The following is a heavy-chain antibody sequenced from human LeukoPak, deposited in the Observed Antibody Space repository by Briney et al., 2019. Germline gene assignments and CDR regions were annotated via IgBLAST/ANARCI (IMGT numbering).Heavy chain of an antibody. CDR3: ARDVVPAAIRHDVFDI. D-gene: IGHD2-2*02. V-gene: IGHV3-48*01. J-gene: IGHJ3*02. CDR1: GFTFSSYS. CDR2: ISSSSSTI. Sequence: GGSLRLSYAASGFTFSSYSMNWVRQAPGKGLEWVSYISSSSSTIYYADSVKGRFTISRDNAKNSLYLQMNSLRAEDTAVYYWARDVVPAAIRHDVFDIWGQGKMVTVSS.